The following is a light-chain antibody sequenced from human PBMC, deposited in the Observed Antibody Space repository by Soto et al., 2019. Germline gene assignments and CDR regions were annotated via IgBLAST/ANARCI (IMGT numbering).Light chain of an antibody. CDR3: QQRSNWPPT. CDR2: AAS. V-gene: IGKV3D-20*02. J-gene: IGKJ1*01. CDR1: QTVSSN. Sequence: EIVLTQSPGTLSLSPGDRATLSYSASQTVSSNFLAWYQQRPAQAPRLLIYAASTRATGISTRFSGSGSGTDFTLTISSLEPEDFAVYYCQQRSNWPPTFGQGTKVDIK.